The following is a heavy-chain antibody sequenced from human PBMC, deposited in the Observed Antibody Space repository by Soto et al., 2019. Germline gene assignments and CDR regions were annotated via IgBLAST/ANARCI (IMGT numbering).Heavy chain of an antibody. Sequence: AETLSLTCAVSGGSITSANWWTWVRQPPGGGLEWIGEISHSGITNYKASLKSRVTMSVDKTKNDVSLKLTSVTAADTAVYYCARILRGWFDPWGQGTPVTVSS. J-gene: IGHJ5*02. V-gene: IGHV4-4*02. CDR1: GGSITSANW. CDR2: ISHSGIT. CDR3: ARILRGWFDP.